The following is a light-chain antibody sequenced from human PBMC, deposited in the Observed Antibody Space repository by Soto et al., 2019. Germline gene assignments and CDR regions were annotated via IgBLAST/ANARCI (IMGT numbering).Light chain of an antibody. CDR1: QSVSSTY. J-gene: IGKJ2*01. Sequence: EIVLTQSPGTLSLSPGEGATLSCRASQSVSSTYLAWYQQKPGQAPRLLIYGASSRATGIPDRFSGSGSGTDFTLTISRLEPEDFAVYYCQQYGGSPLYTFGQGTKVDIK. CDR3: QQYGGSPLYT. V-gene: IGKV3-20*01. CDR2: GAS.